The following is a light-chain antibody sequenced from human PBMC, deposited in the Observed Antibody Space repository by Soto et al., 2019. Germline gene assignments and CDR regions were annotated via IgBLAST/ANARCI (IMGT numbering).Light chain of an antibody. V-gene: IGKV3-20*01. J-gene: IGKJ1*01. CDR1: QSVSSNY. Sequence: EIGLTQSPGTLSFSPGERATLSCRASQSVSSNYLAWYQQKPGQAPRLLIYGASSRATGIPDRFSGSGSGTEFTLTISRLEPEDFAVYYCQQYGGSPRTFGQGTKVDIK. CDR2: GAS. CDR3: QQYGGSPRT.